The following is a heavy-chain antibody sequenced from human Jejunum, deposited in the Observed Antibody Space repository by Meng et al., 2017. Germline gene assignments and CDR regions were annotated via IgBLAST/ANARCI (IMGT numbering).Heavy chain of an antibody. V-gene: IGHV3-7*01. CDR1: GFTFGAYW. CDR3: ARAPGYCSGGSCFPCDY. CDR2: IKQDGSEK. D-gene: IGHD2-15*01. Sequence: GESLKISCAASGFTFGAYWMTWVRQAPGKGLEWVANIKQDGSEKYHVDSVNGRFTISRDNTKNSLYLQMDSLRVEDTAVYYCARAPGYCSGGSCFPCDYWGQGTLVTVSS. J-gene: IGHJ4*02.